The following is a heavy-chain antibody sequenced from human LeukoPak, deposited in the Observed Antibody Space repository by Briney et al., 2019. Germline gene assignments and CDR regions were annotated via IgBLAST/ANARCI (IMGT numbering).Heavy chain of an antibody. Sequence: PSETLSLTCTVSGGSISGYYWSWIRQPPGKGLEWIGYTYYSGTTNYNPSLKSRVTISVVTFKNQFSLKLRSVTAADTAVYYCARHVGYGNNWFDPWGQGTPVTVSS. CDR2: TYYSGTT. CDR3: ARHVGYGNNWFDP. J-gene: IGHJ5*02. D-gene: IGHD5-18*01. CDR1: GGSISGYY. V-gene: IGHV4-59*08.